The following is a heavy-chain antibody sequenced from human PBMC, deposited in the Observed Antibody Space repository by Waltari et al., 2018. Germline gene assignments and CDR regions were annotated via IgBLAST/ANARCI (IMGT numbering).Heavy chain of an antibody. CDR2: INVGNSDR. Sequence: QVQLVQSGAEVKKPGASVKVSCKSSGYTFTTFSMNWVRQAPGQRLELMVWINVGNSDRKYSQNFQGRVTFTRDTSANTAYMELSSLRSEDTAVYYCTRGIKRGYSSGPENFDYWGQGTLVTVSS. CDR3: TRGIKRGYSSGPENFDY. V-gene: IGHV1-3*01. J-gene: IGHJ4*02. D-gene: IGHD5-12*01. CDR1: GYTFTTFS.